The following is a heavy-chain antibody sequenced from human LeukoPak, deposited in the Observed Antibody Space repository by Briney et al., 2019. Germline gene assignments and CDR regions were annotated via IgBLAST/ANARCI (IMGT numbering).Heavy chain of an antibody. V-gene: IGHV1-69*10. J-gene: IGHJ6*04. CDR3: AGIPVFGVVLHQEPV. D-gene: IGHD3-3*01. Sequence: ASVKVSCKASGVTFSDYALNWVRQAPGQGLEWMGVFIPILDTANSTQKFQGRLTITTDKSTNTVYMELSSLRFDDTAVYFCAGIPVFGVVLHQEPVWGKGTTVTVSS. CDR2: FIPILDTA. CDR1: GVTFSDYA.